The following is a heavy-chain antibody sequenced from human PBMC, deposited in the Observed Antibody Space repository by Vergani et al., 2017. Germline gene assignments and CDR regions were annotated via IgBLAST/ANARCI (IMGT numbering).Heavy chain of an antibody. V-gene: IGHV5-51*01. CDR2: INPIDSKI. D-gene: IGHD2-21*01. CDR3: TRHVTSGDGACLHFDH. J-gene: IGHJ4*02. CDR1: ESSFISNE. Sequence: EVMLVQSGAEVKKPGESLKISCKYSESSFISNEIAWVRQMSGKGLQWMGNINPIDSKIAYSPSFQGQAIMSLDKSITTAYLQWRSLKASDTAIYYCTRHVTSGDGACLHFDHWGQGTQVTVSS.